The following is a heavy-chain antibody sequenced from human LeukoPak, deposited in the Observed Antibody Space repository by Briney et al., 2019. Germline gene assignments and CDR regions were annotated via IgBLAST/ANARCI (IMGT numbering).Heavy chain of an antibody. Sequence: GESLRLSCVASGFYFNPYWMAWVRHAPGKGLEWVATISHDGYSTLYVDSVRGRFSISRDNAQNSLFLQMSSLRVDDTAVYYCAREYYSSFDYWGQGALVTVSS. CDR2: ISHDGYST. D-gene: IGHD2-21*01. J-gene: IGHJ4*02. CDR3: AREYYSSFDY. CDR1: GFYFNPYW. V-gene: IGHV3-7*01.